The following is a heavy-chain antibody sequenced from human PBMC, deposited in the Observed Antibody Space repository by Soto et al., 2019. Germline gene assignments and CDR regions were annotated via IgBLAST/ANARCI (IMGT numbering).Heavy chain of an antibody. J-gene: IGHJ6*03. CDR1: GFTFSNYW. V-gene: IGHV3-74*01. Sequence: PGGSLRLSCAASGFTFSNYWMHWVRQAPGEGLVWVSRINRDGSSTYYADSVKGRFTTSRDNAKNTVYLQVKSLRGEDTAVYYCARGAYGRYYMDVWGKGTTVTVSS. D-gene: IGHD3-16*01. CDR2: INRDGSST. CDR3: ARGAYGRYYMDV.